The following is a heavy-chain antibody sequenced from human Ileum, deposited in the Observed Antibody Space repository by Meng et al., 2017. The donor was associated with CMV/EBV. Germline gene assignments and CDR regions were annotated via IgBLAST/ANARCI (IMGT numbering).Heavy chain of an antibody. Sequence: LPQPGPGLSKPSPPLARTCVVFGGSGNRANYSWGWVRQPDGKELEWIGHIYTNGRAGYNPSLTSRVTISMDTSDNQFSLTLNSVTAAETAVYYCTSEPPGEWGRGTLVTVSS. CDR1: GGSGNRANYS. CDR2: IYTNGRA. D-gene: IGHD1-14*01. CDR3: TSEPPGE. J-gene: IGHJ4*02. V-gene: IGHV4-61*02.